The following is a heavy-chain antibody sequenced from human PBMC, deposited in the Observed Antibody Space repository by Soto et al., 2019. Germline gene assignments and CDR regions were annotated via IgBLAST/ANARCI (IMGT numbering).Heavy chain of an antibody. CDR3: ARVPSRRGNYYYYYSMDV. J-gene: IGHJ6*02. CDR1: GGTFSSYT. Sequence: QVQLVQSGAEVKKPGSSVKVSCKASGGTFSSYTISWVRQAPGQGLEWMGRIIPILGIANYAQKFQGRVTITADKSTSTAYMELSSLRSEDMAVYYCARVPSRRGNYYYYYSMDVWGQGTTVTVSS. CDR2: IIPILGIA. V-gene: IGHV1-69*02. D-gene: IGHD6-6*01.